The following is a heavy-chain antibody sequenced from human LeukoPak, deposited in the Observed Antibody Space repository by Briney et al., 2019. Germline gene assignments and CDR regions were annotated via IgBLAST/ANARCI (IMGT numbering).Heavy chain of an antibody. V-gene: IGHV5-51*01. D-gene: IGHD6-25*01. J-gene: IGHJ3*02. CDR2: IYPGDSDT. CDR3: ARPGYSSGPDAFDI. Sequence: KVSCKASGYTFNNYGFSWVRQMPGKGLEWMGIIYPGDSDTRYSPSFQGQVTISADKSISTAYLQWSSLKASDTAMYYCARPGYSSGPDAFDIWGQGTMVTVSS. CDR1: GYTFNNYG.